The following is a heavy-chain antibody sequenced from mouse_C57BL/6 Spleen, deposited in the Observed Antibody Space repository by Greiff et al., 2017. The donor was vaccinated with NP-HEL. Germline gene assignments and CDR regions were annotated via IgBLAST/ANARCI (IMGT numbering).Heavy chain of an antibody. CDR2: INPGSGGT. Sequence: VKLQESGAELVRPGTSVKVSCKASGYAFTNYLIEWVKQRPGQGLEWIGVINPGSGGTNYNEKFKGKATLTADKSSSTAYMQLSSLTSEDSAVYFCARSGDSSGYLDYWGQGTTLTVSS. D-gene: IGHD3-2*02. J-gene: IGHJ2*01. CDR1: GYAFTNYL. CDR3: ARSGDSSGYLDY. V-gene: IGHV1-54*01.